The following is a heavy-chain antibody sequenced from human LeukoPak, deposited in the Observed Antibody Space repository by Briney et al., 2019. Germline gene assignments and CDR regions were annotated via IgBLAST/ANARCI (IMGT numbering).Heavy chain of an antibody. CDR1: GFTFDDYA. D-gene: IGHD5-18*01. Sequence: GGSLRLSCAASGFTFDDYAMHWVRQAPGKGLEWVSGISWNSGGIGYADSVKGRFTISRDSAKNSLYLQINSLRAEDMALYYCAKGYSYGLKYYFDYWGQGTLVTVSS. J-gene: IGHJ4*02. CDR2: ISWNSGGI. CDR3: AKGYSYGLKYYFDY. V-gene: IGHV3-9*03.